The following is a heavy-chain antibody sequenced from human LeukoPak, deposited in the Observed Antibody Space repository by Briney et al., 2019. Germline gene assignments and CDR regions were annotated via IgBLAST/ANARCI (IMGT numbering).Heavy chain of an antibody. Sequence: GGSLRLSWTVSGFTFSKYWMRWVRQAPGKGLEWVASIDKNGREKRYVDSVEGRFTISRDNAKDSVCLQMTSLGAEDTAVYYCATYTQNFGAPGTDYWGQGTLVTVSS. V-gene: IGHV3-7*01. J-gene: IGHJ4*02. D-gene: IGHD3-10*01. CDR2: IDKNGREK. CDR1: GFTFSKYW. CDR3: ATYTQNFGAPGTDY.